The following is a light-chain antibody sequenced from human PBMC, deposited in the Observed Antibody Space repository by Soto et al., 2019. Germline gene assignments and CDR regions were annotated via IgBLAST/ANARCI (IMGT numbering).Light chain of an antibody. V-gene: IGLV3-1*01. CDR2: QDS. CDR1: KLGDKY. CDR3: QAWDSSTRVV. J-gene: IGLJ2*01. Sequence: SYELTQPPSVSVSPGQTASITCSGDKLGDKYACWYQQKPGQSPVLVIYQDSKRPSGIPERFSGSNSGNTATQTISGTQAMDEADYYCQAWDSSTRVVFGGGTKLTVL.